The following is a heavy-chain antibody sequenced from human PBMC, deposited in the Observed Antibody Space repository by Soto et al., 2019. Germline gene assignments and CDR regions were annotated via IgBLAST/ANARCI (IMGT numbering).Heavy chain of an antibody. CDR1: GDTFNSYV. D-gene: IGHD3-16*01. V-gene: IGHV1-69*17. CDR3: ARESLGAKGADH. CDR2: IIPIIGVT. J-gene: IGHJ4*02. Sequence: QVQLVQSGAEVKRPGSSVKVSCESSGDTFNSYVISWVRQAPGQGLEWMGGIIPIIGVTHYAQKLQGRVTMSALSSTGTAYMELTNLGFEDTALYYCARESLGAKGADHWGQGALETVSS.